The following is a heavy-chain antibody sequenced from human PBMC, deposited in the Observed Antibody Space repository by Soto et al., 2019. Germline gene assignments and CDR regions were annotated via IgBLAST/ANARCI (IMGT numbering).Heavy chain of an antibody. CDR1: GGSFSGYY. CDR3: ARAKVAGTMGGFDY. Sequence: SETLSLTCAVYGGSFSGYYWSWIRQPPGKGPEWIGEINHSGSTNYNPSLKSRVTISVDTSKNQFSLKLSSVTAADTAVYYCARAKVAGTMGGFDYWGQGTLVTVSS. CDR2: INHSGST. J-gene: IGHJ4*01. D-gene: IGHD6-19*01. V-gene: IGHV4-34*01.